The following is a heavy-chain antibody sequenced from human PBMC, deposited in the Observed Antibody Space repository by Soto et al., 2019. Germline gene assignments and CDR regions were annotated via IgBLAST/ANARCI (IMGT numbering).Heavy chain of an antibody. CDR2: VIPIFGTA. D-gene: IGHD3-22*01. CDR1: GGTFSSYA. Sequence: QVQLVQSGAEVKKPGSSVKVSCKASGGTFSSYAISWVRQAPGQGLEWMGGVIPIFGTANYSQKFQGRVTITADDSTITAYMELSSLRSEDTAVYSCARGHYYASSGYPFDYWGQGTLVTVSS. V-gene: IGHV1-69*12. CDR3: ARGHYYASSGYPFDY. J-gene: IGHJ4*02.